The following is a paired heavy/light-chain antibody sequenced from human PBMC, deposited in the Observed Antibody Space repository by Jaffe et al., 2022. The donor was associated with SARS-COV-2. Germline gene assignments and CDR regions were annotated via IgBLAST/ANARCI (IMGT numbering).Heavy chain of an antibody. J-gene: IGHJ3*02. CDR2: IYYSGST. Sequence: QLQLHQSGPGLVQPSETLSLTCTVSGDSISSSSYYWGWIRQPPGKGLEWLGSIYYSGSTNYNPSLKSRVTISVDTSKNQFSLELSSVSAADTAVYYCARHPRTSGTTKHAFDIWGQGTMVTVSS. D-gene: IGHD1-1*01. CDR1: GDSISSSSYY. CDR3: ARHPRTSGTTKHAFDI. V-gene: IGHV4-39*01.
Light chain of an antibody. V-gene: IGKV3-20*01. Sequence: EIVLTQSPGTLSLSPGQRATLSCRASQSVSSSYLAWYQQKRGQAPRLLIYGASSRAAGIPDRFTGSGSGTDFTLTIDRLEPEDFAVYYCQQYGSSLHTFGQGTKLEIK. J-gene: IGKJ2*01. CDR3: QQYGSSLHT. CDR2: GAS. CDR1: QSVSSSY.